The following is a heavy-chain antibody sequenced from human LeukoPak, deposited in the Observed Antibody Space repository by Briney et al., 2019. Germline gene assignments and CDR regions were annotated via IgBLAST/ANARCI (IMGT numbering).Heavy chain of an antibody. D-gene: IGHD2-2*01. CDR3: VKDLRGPEGF. J-gene: IGHJ4*02. CDR2: IKKDGSEK. CDR1: GFTFSSSW. V-gene: IGHV3-7*01. Sequence: PGGSLRLSCAASGFTFSSSWMSWVRQAPGKGLEWVANIKKDGSEKSYVDSVKGRFTISRDDAKTSLYLQMISLRAEDTAVYYCVKDLRGPEGFWGQGTLVIVSS.